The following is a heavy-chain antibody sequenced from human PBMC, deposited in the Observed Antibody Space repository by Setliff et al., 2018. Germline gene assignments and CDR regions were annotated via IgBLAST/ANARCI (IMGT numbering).Heavy chain of an antibody. J-gene: IGHJ4*02. CDR1: GGSISSSRYY. V-gene: IGHV4-39*07. CDR2: INYSGST. D-gene: IGHD3-16*01. CDR3: ARDGGEY. Sequence: LSLTCTVSGGSISSSRYYWGWIRQPPGKGLEWIGSINYSGSTYYNPSLKSRVTISVDTSKNQFSLKLSSVTAEDTAVYYCARDGGEYRGQGTLVTVSS.